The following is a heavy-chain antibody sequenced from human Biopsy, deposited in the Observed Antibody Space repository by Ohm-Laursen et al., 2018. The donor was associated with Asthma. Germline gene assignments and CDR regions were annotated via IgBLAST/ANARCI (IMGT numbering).Heavy chain of an antibody. CDR1: GFTFSRYA. D-gene: IGHD2-15*01. J-gene: IGHJ4*02. Sequence: RLSCAASGFTFSRYAMSWVRQPPGKGLEWVSAISGSGGSTYYADSVKGRFTISRDNSKNTLHLQMNSLRAEDTAVYYCAKAREDIVVVVAVSDSWGQGTLVTVSS. CDR2: ISGSGGST. V-gene: IGHV3-23*01. CDR3: AKAREDIVVVVAVSDS.